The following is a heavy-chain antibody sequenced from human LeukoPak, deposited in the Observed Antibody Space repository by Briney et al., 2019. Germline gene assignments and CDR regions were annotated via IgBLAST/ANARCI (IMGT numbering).Heavy chain of an antibody. CDR3: ARGDRPEAARPLRRGFDY. V-gene: IGHV1-2*02. D-gene: IGHD6-6*01. CDR2: INPNSGAT. CDR1: GYTFTGYY. Sequence: GASVKVSCKASGYTFTGYYMHWVQQAPGQGFEWMGWINPNSGATNYAQKFQGRVTMTRDTSISTAYIELSSLRSDDTAVYYCARGDRPEAARPLRRGFDYWGQGTLVTVSS. J-gene: IGHJ4*02.